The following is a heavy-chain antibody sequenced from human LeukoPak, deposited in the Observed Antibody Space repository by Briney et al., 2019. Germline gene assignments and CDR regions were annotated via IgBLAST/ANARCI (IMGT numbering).Heavy chain of an antibody. D-gene: IGHD3-22*01. J-gene: IGHJ4*02. CDR1: GFTFSTYS. CDR3: ARGSTYYDSSGQVPFDY. Sequence: GGSLRLSCAASGFTFSTYSMNWVRQAPGKGLEWVSYISSSSSTIYYADSVKGRFTISRDNAKNSLYLQMNSLRAEGTAVYYCARGSTYYDSSGQVPFDYWGQGTLVTVSS. CDR2: ISSSSSTI. V-gene: IGHV3-48*01.